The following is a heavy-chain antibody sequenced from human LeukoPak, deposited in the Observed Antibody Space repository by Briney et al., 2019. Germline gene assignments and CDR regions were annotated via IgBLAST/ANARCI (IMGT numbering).Heavy chain of an antibody. J-gene: IGHJ4*02. V-gene: IGHV1-18*01. CDR3: ARGPYSSGWYVPFDY. CDR2: ISAYNGNT. Sequence: ASVKVSCKASGYTFTSYGISWVRQAPGQGLEWMGWISAYNGNTNYAQKLQGRVTMTTDTSTSTAYMELRSLRSDDTAVYYCARGPYSSGWYVPFDYWGQGTLVAVSS. CDR1: GYTFTSYG. D-gene: IGHD6-19*01.